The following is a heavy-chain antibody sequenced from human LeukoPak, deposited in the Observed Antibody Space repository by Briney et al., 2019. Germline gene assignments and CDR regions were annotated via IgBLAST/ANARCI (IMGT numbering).Heavy chain of an antibody. Sequence: GRSLRLSCAASGGTFSSYAISWVRQAPGPGLEWMGGIIPIFGTANYAQKFQGRVTITADESTSTAYMELSSLRSEDTAVYYCARGGIVGATTAPHYYYGMDVWGQGTTVTVSS. V-gene: IGHV1-69*01. CDR3: ARGGIVGATTAPHYYYGMDV. CDR2: IIPIFGTA. CDR1: GGTFSSYA. D-gene: IGHD1-26*01. J-gene: IGHJ6*02.